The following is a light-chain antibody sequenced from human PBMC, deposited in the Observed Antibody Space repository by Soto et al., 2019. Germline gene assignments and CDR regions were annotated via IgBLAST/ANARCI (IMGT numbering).Light chain of an antibody. Sequence: QSVLTQPPSVSAAPGQKVTISCSGSNYNIGNNHVSWYQQVPGTAPKAMIYEVSSRPSGVSNRFSGSKSGNTASLTVSGLQAEDEAYYYCSSYTTSTSFILFGGGTKVTVL. CDR2: EVS. J-gene: IGLJ2*01. CDR1: NYNIGNNH. V-gene: IGLV2-14*01. CDR3: SSYTTSTSFIL.